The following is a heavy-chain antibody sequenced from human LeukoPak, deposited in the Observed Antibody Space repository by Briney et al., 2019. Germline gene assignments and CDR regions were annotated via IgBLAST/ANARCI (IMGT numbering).Heavy chain of an antibody. V-gene: IGHV3-53*01. CDR2: IYSGGST. D-gene: IGHD5-24*01. Sequence: PGGSLRPSCAASGFTVSSNYMSWVRQAPGKGLEWVSVIYSGGSTYYADSVKGRFTISRDNSKNTLYLQMNSLRAEDTAVYYCAREQSPSGMDVWGQGTTVTVSS. J-gene: IGHJ6*02. CDR1: GFTVSSNY. CDR3: AREQSPSGMDV.